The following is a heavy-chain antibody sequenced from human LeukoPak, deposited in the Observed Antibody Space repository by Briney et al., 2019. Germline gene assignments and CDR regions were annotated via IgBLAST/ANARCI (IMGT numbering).Heavy chain of an antibody. D-gene: IGHD2-2*01. V-gene: IGHV3-9*01. CDR2: ISWNSQYI. Sequence: GGSLRLSCEASGFTFEDYAMHWVRQAPGKGLEWVSGISWNSQYIGYAFSVKGRFIISRDNAKNALYLQMHSLRVEDTAVYYCARESIVVVPTTMDDASDIWGQGTMVTVSS. CDR3: ARESIVVVPTTMDDASDI. J-gene: IGHJ3*02. CDR1: GFTFEDYA.